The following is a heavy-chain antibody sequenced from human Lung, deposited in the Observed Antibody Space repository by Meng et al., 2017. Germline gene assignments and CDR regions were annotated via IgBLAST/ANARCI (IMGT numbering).Heavy chain of an antibody. V-gene: IGHV1-2*06. Sequence: ASVKVSCKPSGYTFTAYWMHWVRLAPGQGLEWMGRIDPGSGGTQYPQKFQGRVLMTRDTSISTTYMELSGLRSDDTAVYYCVRNEDISAAGKLFCAYWGQGTLVTVSS. J-gene: IGHJ4*02. CDR3: VRNEDISAAGKLFCAY. CDR2: IDPGSGGT. CDR1: GYTFTAYW. D-gene: IGHD6-13*01.